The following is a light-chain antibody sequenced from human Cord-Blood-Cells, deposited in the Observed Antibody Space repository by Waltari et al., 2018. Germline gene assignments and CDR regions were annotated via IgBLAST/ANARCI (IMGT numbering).Light chain of an antibody. CDR3: QKYNSAPWT. CDR2: AAS. J-gene: IGKJ1*01. Sequence: DIQMTQSPSSLSASVGDRVTINCRASQGISNYLAWYQQTPGKVPKLLIYAASTLQSGLPSLFSGSGSGADFTLTISSLRPEDVATYYCQKYNSAPWTFGQGTKVEIK. CDR1: QGISNY. V-gene: IGKV1-27*01.